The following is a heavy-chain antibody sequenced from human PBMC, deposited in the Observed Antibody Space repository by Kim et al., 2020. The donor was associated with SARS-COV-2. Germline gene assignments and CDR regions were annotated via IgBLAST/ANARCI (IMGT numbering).Heavy chain of an antibody. Sequence: TNSNPSPKSRVTISVDTSKNPFSLKLSSVTAADTAVYYCASSGYDYYFDYWGQGTLVTVSS. D-gene: IGHD5-12*01. CDR3: ASSGYDYYFDY. J-gene: IGHJ4*02. CDR2: T. V-gene: IGHV4-4*09.